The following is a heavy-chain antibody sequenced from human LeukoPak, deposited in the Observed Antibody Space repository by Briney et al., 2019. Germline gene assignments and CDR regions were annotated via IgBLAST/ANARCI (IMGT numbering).Heavy chain of an antibody. V-gene: IGHV4-59*01. D-gene: IGHD1-26*01. J-gene: IGHJ3*02. Sequence: SETLSLTCTVSGGSISSYYWSWIRQPPGKGLEWIGYIHYSGSTNYNPSLKSRVTISVDTSKNQFSLKLSSVTAADTAVYYCARDSSLLPGDEVEAFDIWGQGTMVTVSS. CDR1: GGSISSYY. CDR2: IHYSGST. CDR3: ARDSSLLPGDEVEAFDI.